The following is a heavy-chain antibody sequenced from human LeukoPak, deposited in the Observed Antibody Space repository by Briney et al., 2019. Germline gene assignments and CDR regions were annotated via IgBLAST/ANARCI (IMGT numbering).Heavy chain of an antibody. V-gene: IGHV3-30*18. CDR2: ITYDGSNK. D-gene: IGHD2-2*01. J-gene: IGHJ5*02. CDR3: AKAAYDCSSTSCYGPGGFDP. CDR1: GLTFSSYG. Sequence: GGSLRLSCAASGLTFSSYGMHWVRQAPGEGLEWVAVITYDGSNKYYADSVKGRFTISRDNSKNTLYLQMNSLRAEDTAVYYCAKAAYDCSSTSCYGPGGFDPWGQGTLVTVSS.